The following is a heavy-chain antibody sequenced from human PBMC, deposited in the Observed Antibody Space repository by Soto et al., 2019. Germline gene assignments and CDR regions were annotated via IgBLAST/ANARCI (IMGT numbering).Heavy chain of an antibody. CDR1: GFTFRTHT. V-gene: IGHV3-21*06. D-gene: IGHD3-16*01. CDR3: VKGGEDITSPYGMDV. Sequence: LRLSCAGSGFTFRTHTLVWVRQAPGKGLEWVSSISSGGTYLEYAHSVKGRFAISRDDAKDSVFLQMNSLKTDDTVVYSCVKGGEDITSPYGMDVWGQGTTVTVSS. CDR2: ISSGGTYL. J-gene: IGHJ6*02.